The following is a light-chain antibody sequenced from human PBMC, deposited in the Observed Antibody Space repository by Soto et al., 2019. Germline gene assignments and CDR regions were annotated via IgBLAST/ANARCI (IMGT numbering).Light chain of an antibody. CDR3: QQYNSYRS. CDR1: QSIGSW. CDR2: DAS. V-gene: IGKV1-5*01. Sequence: DIQMTQSPSTLSASVGDRVTITCRASQSIGSWLAWYQQKPGRAPKFLIYDASSLESGVPARFSGSGSGEEFTLTITSLQPDDFATYYCQQYNSYRSFGQGTKVDIK. J-gene: IGKJ1*01.